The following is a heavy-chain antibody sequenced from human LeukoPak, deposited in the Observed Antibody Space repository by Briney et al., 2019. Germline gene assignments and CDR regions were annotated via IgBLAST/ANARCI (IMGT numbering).Heavy chain of an antibody. CDR2: INSDGSTT. CDR3: AKDRPPGTAAGYFDY. D-gene: IGHD6-13*01. J-gene: IGHJ4*02. Sequence: PGGSLRLSCAASGFSLSSYWMHWVRQAPGKGLVWVSRINSDGSTTNYADSVKGRFTISRDNAKNTLYLQMNSLRAEDTAVYYCAKDRPPGTAAGYFDYWGQGTLVTVSS. V-gene: IGHV3-74*01. CDR1: GFSLSSYW.